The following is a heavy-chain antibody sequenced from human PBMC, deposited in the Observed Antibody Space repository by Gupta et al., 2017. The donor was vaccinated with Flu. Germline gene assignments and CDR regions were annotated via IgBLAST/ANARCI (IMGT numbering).Heavy chain of an antibody. CDR3: ARDLRDTAMADY. V-gene: IGHV3-74*01. CDR1: GFTFSRYW. D-gene: IGHD5-18*01. J-gene: IGHJ4*02. Sequence: EVQLVESGGGLVQPGGSLRLSCEASGFTFSRYWMHWVRQAPGKGLVWVSRINSDWSSTSSADSVKGRFTISRDNAKNTLYLQMNSLRAEDTAVYYCARDLRDTAMADYWGQGTLVTVSS. CDR2: INSDWSST.